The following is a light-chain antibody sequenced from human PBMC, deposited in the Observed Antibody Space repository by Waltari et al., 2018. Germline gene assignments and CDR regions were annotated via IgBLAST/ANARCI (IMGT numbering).Light chain of an antibody. CDR1: QSIGSS. Sequence: EKVATQYPATLSMAQGERENLFCRTSQSIGSSLAWYQQRPGQAPRLLIYRASTRATGIPYRFSGSGSETEFTLTISSLQSEDIAVYYCQQYNNWPPGTFGQGTKVEI. V-gene: IGKV3-15*01. J-gene: IGKJ1*01. CDR3: QQYNNWPPGT. CDR2: RAS.